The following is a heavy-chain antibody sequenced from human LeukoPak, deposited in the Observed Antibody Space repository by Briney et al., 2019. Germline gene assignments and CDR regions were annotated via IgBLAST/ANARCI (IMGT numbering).Heavy chain of an antibody. V-gene: IGHV3-23*01. Sequence: GGTLRLSCAASGFTFSSYAMSWVRQAPGKGLEWVSAISGSGGSTYYADSAKGRFTIYRDNAKNTLYLQMNSLRAEDTDVYHCAKGDFDWLLFDYWGQGTLVTVSS. CDR1: GFTFSSYA. D-gene: IGHD3-9*01. CDR2: ISGSGGST. J-gene: IGHJ4*02. CDR3: AKGDFDWLLFDY.